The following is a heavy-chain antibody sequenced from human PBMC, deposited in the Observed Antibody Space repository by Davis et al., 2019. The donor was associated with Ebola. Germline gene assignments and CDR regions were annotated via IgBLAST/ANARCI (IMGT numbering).Heavy chain of an antibody. Sequence: ASVKVSCKASGYTFTGYYMHWVRQAPGQGLEWMGWINPNSGGTNYAQKFQGRVTMTRDTSISTAYMELSRLRSDDTAVYYCHLVIQSGYYYFDYWGQGTLVTVSS. J-gene: IGHJ4*02. CDR3: HLVIQSGYYYFDY. V-gene: IGHV1-2*02. D-gene: IGHD3-3*01. CDR2: INPNSGGT. CDR1: GYTFTGYY.